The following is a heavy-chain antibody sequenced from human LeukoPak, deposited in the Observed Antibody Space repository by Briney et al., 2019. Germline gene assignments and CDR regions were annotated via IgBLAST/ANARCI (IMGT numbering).Heavy chain of an antibody. Sequence: PSGTLSLTCAVSGGSISSSNWWSWVRQPPGKGLEWIGEIYHSGSTNYNPSLKSRVTISVDKSKNQFSLKLSSVAAADTAVYYCAREGDSSSWYRSDYWGQGTLVTVSS. V-gene: IGHV4-4*02. CDR1: GGSISSSNW. CDR2: IYHSGST. CDR3: AREGDSSSWYRSDY. D-gene: IGHD6-13*01. J-gene: IGHJ4*02.